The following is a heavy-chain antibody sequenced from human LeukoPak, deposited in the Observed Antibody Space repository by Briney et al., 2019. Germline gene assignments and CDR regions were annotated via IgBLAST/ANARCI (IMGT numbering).Heavy chain of an antibody. CDR1: GFRVSDYY. J-gene: IGHJ5*02. V-gene: IGHV3-66*03. D-gene: IGHD3/OR15-3a*01. Sequence: GGSQRLSCAVSGFRVSDYYMSRVRQAPGKGLEWVGLIRDSGEAFYADFARGRFAISRDESENTLYLQMNSLRVEDTAVYFCARDRAANQDWVEFDPWGQGTPVIVSS. CDR2: IRDSGEA. CDR3: ARDRAANQDWVEFDP.